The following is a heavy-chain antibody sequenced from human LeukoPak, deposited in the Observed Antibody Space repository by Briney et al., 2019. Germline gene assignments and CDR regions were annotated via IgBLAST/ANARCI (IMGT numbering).Heavy chain of an antibody. CDR3: ARANDYYDFWSGSRPLDY. CDR1: GFTFSSYA. J-gene: IGHJ4*02. D-gene: IGHD3-3*01. V-gene: IGHV3-23*01. CDR2: ISGSGGST. Sequence: PGGSLRLSCAASGFTFSSYAMSWVRQAPGKGLEWVSAISGSGGSTYYADSVKGRFTISRDNSKNTLYLQMNSLRAEDTAVYYCARANDYYDFWSGSRPLDYWGQGTLVTVSS.